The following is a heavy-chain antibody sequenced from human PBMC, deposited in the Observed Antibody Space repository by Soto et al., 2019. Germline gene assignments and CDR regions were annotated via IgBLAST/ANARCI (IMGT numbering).Heavy chain of an antibody. CDR3: APSLVTWKGGMDV. CDR1: GYTFTSYG. J-gene: IGHJ6*02. V-gene: IGHV1-18*01. D-gene: IGHD3-3*02. CDR2: INGYTGNT. Sequence: QVQLVQSGGEVKKPGASVKVSCKASGYTFTSYGFSWVRQAPGQGLEWMGWINGYTGNTHYAQKFQGRATMTIDTSTSTAYMELWTLISDDTALYYCAPSLVTWKGGMDVWGQGTTVTVSS.